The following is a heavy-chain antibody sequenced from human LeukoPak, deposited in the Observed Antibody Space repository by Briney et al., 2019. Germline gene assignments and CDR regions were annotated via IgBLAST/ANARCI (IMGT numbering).Heavy chain of an antibody. CDR2: IYNDGRT. J-gene: IGHJ4*02. Sequence: GGSLRLSCAASGFAVSSNYMSWVRQAPGRGLEWVSVIYNDGRTFYADSVKGRFTMSRHNSQNTLFLQMNSLRAEDTAVYYCAREGPDCSGGSCYSGANYWGQGTLVTVSS. V-gene: IGHV3-53*01. CDR3: AREGPDCSGGSCYSGANY. D-gene: IGHD2-15*01. CDR1: GFAVSSNY.